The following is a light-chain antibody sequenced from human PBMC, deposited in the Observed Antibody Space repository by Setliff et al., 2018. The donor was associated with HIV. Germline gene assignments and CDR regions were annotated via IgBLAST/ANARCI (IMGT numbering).Light chain of an antibody. CDR2: GNS. V-gene: IGLV1-40*01. Sequence: QSVLTQPPSVSGAPGQRVTISCTGSSSNIGAGYDVHWYPQLPGTAPKILIYGNSNRPSGVPDRFSGSKSGTSASLAITGLQAEDEADYYCQSYDSSLSGSYVFGTGTKVTV. J-gene: IGLJ1*01. CDR1: SSNIGAGYD. CDR3: QSYDSSLSGSYV.